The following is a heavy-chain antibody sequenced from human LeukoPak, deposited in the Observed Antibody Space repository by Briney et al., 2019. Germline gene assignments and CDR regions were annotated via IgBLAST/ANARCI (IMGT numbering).Heavy chain of an antibody. CDR3: ARDLLGTRYYYYGLDV. CDR1: GGAISGYG. Sequence: SETLSLACTGSGGAISGYGWSWIRQPAGKGLEWIGRIYTSGSTNYNPSLKSRVTMSVDMSKNQFSLNLRSVTAADTAVYYCARDLLGTRYYYYGLDVWGQGTTVTVS. D-gene: IGHD7-27*01. CDR2: IYTSGST. V-gene: IGHV4-4*07. J-gene: IGHJ6*02.